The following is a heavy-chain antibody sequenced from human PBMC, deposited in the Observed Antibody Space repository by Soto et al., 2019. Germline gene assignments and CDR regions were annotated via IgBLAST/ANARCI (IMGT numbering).Heavy chain of an antibody. CDR1: GGTFSSYA. D-gene: IGHD3-9*01. CDR2: IIPVFGTA. V-gene: IGHV1-69*13. Sequence: SVKVSCKASGGTFSSYAISWVRQAPGQGLEWMGGIIPVFGTANYAQKFQGRVTITADESTSTAYMELSSLRSEDTAVYYCATLSAINRNLYYYGIDVWGQGTTVPASS. J-gene: IGHJ6*02. CDR3: ATLSAINRNLYYYGIDV.